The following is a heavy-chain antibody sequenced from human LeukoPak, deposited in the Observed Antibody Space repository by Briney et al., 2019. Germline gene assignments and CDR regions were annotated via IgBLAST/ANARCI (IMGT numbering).Heavy chain of an antibody. V-gene: IGHV3-9*01. Sequence: GRSLRLSCAASGFTFDDYAMHWVRQAPGKGLEWVSGISWNSGSIGYADSVKGRFTISRDNAKTSLYLEMSSLRTEDTALYYCARGHYYDSSGYPGAFDIWGQGTMVTVSS. J-gene: IGHJ3*02. CDR1: GFTFDDYA. D-gene: IGHD3-22*01. CDR3: ARGHYYDSSGYPGAFDI. CDR2: ISWNSGSI.